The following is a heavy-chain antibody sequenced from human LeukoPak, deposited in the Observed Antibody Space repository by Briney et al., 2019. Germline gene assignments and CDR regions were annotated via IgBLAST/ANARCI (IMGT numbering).Heavy chain of an antibody. CDR1: GFTFSGSA. CDR2: ISYSGANS. D-gene: IGHD3-16*02. Sequence: GGSLRLSCAASGFTFSGSAMSWVRQAPGEGLEWVSLISYSGANSYYTDSVRGRFTISRDNSRDTLFLQMNSLRAEDTAIYYCARDMQLSTWGRGTMVTVSS. V-gene: IGHV3-23*01. J-gene: IGHJ3*01. CDR3: ARDMQLST.